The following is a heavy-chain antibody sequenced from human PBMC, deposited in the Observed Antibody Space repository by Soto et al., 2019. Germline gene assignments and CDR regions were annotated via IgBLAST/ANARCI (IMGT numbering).Heavy chain of an antibody. J-gene: IGHJ4*02. CDR2: IIGSGSTI. CDR3: ARGPYCSGGSCFYDY. D-gene: IGHD2-15*01. V-gene: IGHV3-48*03. Sequence: EVQLVESGGGLVQPGGSLRLSCPASGFTFSRYEMNWVRQAPGKGLEWVSYIIGSGSTIYYADSVKGRFTISRDNANNSLYLQMNSLSAEDTAIYYCARGPYCSGGSCFYDYWGQGTLVTVSS. CDR1: GFTFSRYE.